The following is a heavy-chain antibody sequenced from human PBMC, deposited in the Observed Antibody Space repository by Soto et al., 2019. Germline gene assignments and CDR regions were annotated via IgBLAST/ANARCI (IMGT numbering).Heavy chain of an antibody. CDR1: GGSISSTKW. J-gene: IGHJ6*02. Sequence: QVQLQESGPGLVKPSGTLSLTCAVSGGSISSTKWWSWVRQPPGKGLEWIGQIYHGGSSNYNPSLKSRVIILVDKSKNQFSLKLSSVTAADTAVYYCAKDRDGSDMGGMDVWGQGKTVTVSS. CDR2: IYHGGSS. CDR3: AKDRDGSDMGGMDV. V-gene: IGHV4-4*02. D-gene: IGHD2-21*02.